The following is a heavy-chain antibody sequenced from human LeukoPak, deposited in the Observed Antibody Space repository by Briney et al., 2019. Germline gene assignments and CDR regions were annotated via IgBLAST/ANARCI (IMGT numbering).Heavy chain of an antibody. D-gene: IGHD3-10*01. J-gene: IGHJ4*02. CDR1: GYIFRRYW. CDR2: INEDGSQK. V-gene: IGHV3-7*02. CDR3: AKPSGSGSNGYIDY. Sequence: PGGSLRLSCAASGYIFRRYWVSWVRQAPGKGLEWVANINEDGSQKNYVDSVKGRFTISRDNSKNTLYLQMSSLRAEDTAVYYCAKPSGSGSNGYIDYWGQGTLVTVSS.